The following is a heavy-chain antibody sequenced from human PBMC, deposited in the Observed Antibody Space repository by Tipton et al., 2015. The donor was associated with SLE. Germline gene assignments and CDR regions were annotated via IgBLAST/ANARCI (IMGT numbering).Heavy chain of an antibody. Sequence: TLSLTCTVSGGSISSGTYYWSWVRQPAGKGLEWIGHIYTSGSTNYNPSLKSRVTISVDTSKNQFSLKLTSVTAADTAVYYCARFSFCQLLLRSFDLWGRGTLVTVSS. CDR1: GGSISSGTYY. CDR2: IYTSGST. CDR3: ARFSFCQLLLRSFDL. J-gene: IGHJ2*01. V-gene: IGHV4-61*09. D-gene: IGHD2-2*01.